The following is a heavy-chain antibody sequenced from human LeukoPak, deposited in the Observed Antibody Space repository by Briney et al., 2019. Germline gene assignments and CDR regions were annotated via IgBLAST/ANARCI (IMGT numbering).Heavy chain of an antibody. CDR3: ARRGTGRWFDP. D-gene: IGHD3-10*01. CDR1: GGSISSGDYF. V-gene: IGHV4-31*03. J-gene: IGHJ5*02. CDR2: IYYSGST. Sequence: SETLSLTCTVSGGSISSGDYFWGWVRQHPGKGLEWIGYIYYSGSTYYNPSLKSRVTISVDTSKNQFSLMLNSVTAADTAMYYCARRGTGRWFDPWGQGTLVTVSS.